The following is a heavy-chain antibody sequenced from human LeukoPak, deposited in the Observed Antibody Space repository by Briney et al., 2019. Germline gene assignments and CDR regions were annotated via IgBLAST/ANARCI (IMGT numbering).Heavy chain of an antibody. CDR2: ISGSGGST. CDR1: GFTFSSYA. CDR3: AKPRRDTYYYDSSGEGEAFDI. Sequence: GGSLRLSCAASGFTFSSYAMSWVRQAPGKGLEWVSAISGSGGSTHYADSVKGRFTISRDNSKNTLYLQMNSLRAEDTAVYYCAKPRRDTYYYDSSGEGEAFDIWGQGTMVTVSS. V-gene: IGHV3-23*01. D-gene: IGHD3-22*01. J-gene: IGHJ3*02.